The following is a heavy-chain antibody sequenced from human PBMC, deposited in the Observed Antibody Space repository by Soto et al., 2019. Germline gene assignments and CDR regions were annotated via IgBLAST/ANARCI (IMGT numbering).Heavy chain of an antibody. CDR1: GFTFSDYY. J-gene: IGHJ4*02. CDR2: ISNSGRTL. CDR3: ARDLVAVSGGVYSSSSGGYFFDF. Sequence: QVQLVESGGGLVKPGGSLRLSCAASGFTFSDYYMSWIRQAPGKELEWVSYISNSGRTLYYADSMKGRFTISRDNAKNSLYLQINSLRSEDTAVYYCARDLVAVSGGVYSSSSGGYFFDFWGQGTLVTVSS. D-gene: IGHD6-6*01. V-gene: IGHV3-11*01.